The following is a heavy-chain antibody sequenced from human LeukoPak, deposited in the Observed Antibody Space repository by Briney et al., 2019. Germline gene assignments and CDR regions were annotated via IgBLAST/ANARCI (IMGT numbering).Heavy chain of an antibody. CDR1: GYTFTGYY. J-gene: IGHJ6*02. D-gene: IGHD6-6*01. Sequence: ASVKVSCKASGYTFTGYYMHWVRQAPGQGLEWMGWMNPNSGNTGYAQKFQGRVTMTRNTSISTAYMELSSLRSEDTAVYYCARGRGSSSVYYYYGMDVWGQGTTVTVSS. CDR2: MNPNSGNT. CDR3: ARGRGSSSVYYYYGMDV. V-gene: IGHV1-8*02.